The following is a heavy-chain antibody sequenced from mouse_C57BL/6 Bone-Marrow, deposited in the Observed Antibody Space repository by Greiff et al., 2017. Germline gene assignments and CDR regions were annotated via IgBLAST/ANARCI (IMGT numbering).Heavy chain of an antibody. CDR2: INPGSGGT. CDR1: GYAFTNYL. V-gene: IGHV1-54*01. D-gene: IGHD2-4*01. Sequence: QVQLQQSGAELVRPGTSVKVSCKASGYAFTNYLIEWVKQRPGQGLEWIGVINPGSGGTNYNEKFKGKATLTAAKSYSTAYMQLSSLTSEDSAVYFCARSDYDYYYFDYWGQGTTLTVSS. J-gene: IGHJ2*01. CDR3: ARSDYDYYYFDY.